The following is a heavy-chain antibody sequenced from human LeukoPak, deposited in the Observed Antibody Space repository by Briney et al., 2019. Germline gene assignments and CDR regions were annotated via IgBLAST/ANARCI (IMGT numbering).Heavy chain of an antibody. J-gene: IGHJ4*02. CDR1: GFSFDDYA. CDR2: LNQDGCEG. CDR3: SRSLDY. V-gene: IGHV3-7*01. Sequence: PGGSLRLSCAACGFSFDDYAMQWLRLARGWGMEWVANLNQDGCEGYYADSGKGRFTISRYNAKNSLYLQMNKLRAEDTAVYYCSRSLDYLGQGALVTVSS.